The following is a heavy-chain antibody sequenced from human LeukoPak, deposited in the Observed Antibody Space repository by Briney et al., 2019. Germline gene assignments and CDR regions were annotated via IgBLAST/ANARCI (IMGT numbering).Heavy chain of an antibody. CDR1: GGSISSSSYY. Sequence: SETLSLTCTVSGGSISSSSYYWGWIRQPPGKGLEWIGSIYYSGSTYYNPSLKSRVTISVDTSKNQFSLKLSSATAADTAVYYCASSRGPYYYYYGMDVWGQGTTVTVSS. V-gene: IGHV4-39*01. J-gene: IGHJ6*02. CDR3: ASSRGPYYYYYGMDV. CDR2: IYYSGST. D-gene: IGHD2-15*01.